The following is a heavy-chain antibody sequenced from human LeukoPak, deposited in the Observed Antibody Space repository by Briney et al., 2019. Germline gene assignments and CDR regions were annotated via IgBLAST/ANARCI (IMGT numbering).Heavy chain of an antibody. CDR2: IYSGGST. CDR1: GFTVSSNY. V-gene: IGHV3-53*01. J-gene: IGHJ4*02. Sequence: GGSLRLSCAASGFTVSSNYMSWVRQAPGKGLEWVSVIYSGGSTYYADSVKGRFTISRDNSKNTLYLQMNSLRAEDTAVYYCARVGPQIVGANFAYWGQGTLVTVSS. D-gene: IGHD1-26*01. CDR3: ARVGPQIVGANFAY.